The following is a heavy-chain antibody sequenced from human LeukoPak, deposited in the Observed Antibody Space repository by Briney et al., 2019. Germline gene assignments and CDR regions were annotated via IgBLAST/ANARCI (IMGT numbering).Heavy chain of an antibody. J-gene: IGHJ3*02. CDR3: ARDTFFGSSGYSAFDI. D-gene: IGHD3-22*01. Sequence: GGSLRLSCAASGFTFSSYMMTWVRQAPGKGLEWVANIKQDGSEKYYVDSVKGRFTISRDNAKNSLYLQMNSLRAEDTAVYYCARDTFFGSSGYSAFDIWGQGTMVTVSS. CDR2: IKQDGSEK. V-gene: IGHV3-7*01. CDR1: GFTFSSYM.